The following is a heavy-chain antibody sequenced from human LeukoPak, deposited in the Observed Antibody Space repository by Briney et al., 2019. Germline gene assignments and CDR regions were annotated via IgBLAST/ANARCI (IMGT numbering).Heavy chain of an antibody. CDR3: ARGPVRWELLTGAFDI. V-gene: IGHV4-4*07. CDR2: IYTSGST. CDR1: GGSISSYY. D-gene: IGHD1-26*01. J-gene: IGHJ3*02. Sequence: SETLSLTCTVSGGSISSYYWSWIRQPAGKGLEWIGRIYTSGSTNYNPSLKSRVTMSVDTSKNQFSLKLSSVTAADTAVYYCARGPVRWELLTGAFDIWGQGTMVTVSS.